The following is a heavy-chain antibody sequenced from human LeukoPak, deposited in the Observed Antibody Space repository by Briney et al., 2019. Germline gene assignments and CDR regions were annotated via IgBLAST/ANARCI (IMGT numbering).Heavy chain of an antibody. D-gene: IGHD4-11*01. V-gene: IGHV3-7*01. CDR3: ASISTVPYYYYYGMDV. Sequence: PGGSLRLSCAASGFTFSNYWMSWVRQAPGKGLEWVANIKQDGSEKYYVDSVKGRFTISRDNAKNSLYLQMNSLRAEDTAVYYCASISTVPYYYYYGMDVWGQGTMVTVSS. J-gene: IGHJ6*02. CDR1: GFTFSNYW. CDR2: IKQDGSEK.